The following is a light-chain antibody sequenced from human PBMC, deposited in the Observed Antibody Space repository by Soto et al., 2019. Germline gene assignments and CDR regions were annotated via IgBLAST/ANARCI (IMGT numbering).Light chain of an antibody. V-gene: IGKV3-15*01. CDR3: QQYNDWSWT. CDR1: QSVTSQ. Sequence: EIVMTQSPATLFVSPGVRVTLSCRASQSVTSQLAWYQQQPGQAPRLLIYGSPTRATGVPARFSGSGSTTKFTLTISSLQSEDFAVYYCQQYNDWSWTFGQGTMVDIK. J-gene: IGKJ1*01. CDR2: GSP.